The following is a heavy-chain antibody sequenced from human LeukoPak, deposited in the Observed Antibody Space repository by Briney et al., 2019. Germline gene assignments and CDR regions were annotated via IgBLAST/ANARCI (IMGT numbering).Heavy chain of an antibody. CDR1: GGSISGGDYY. V-gene: IGHV4-30-4*08. D-gene: IGHD2-2*02. J-gene: IGHJ2*01. Sequence: PSQTLSLTCTVSGGSISGGDYYWSWIRPPPGKGREWIVYIYYSGSTYYNPSLKSRVTISVDTSKNQFSLKLSSVTAADTAVYYCARVLIPAAILNWYFDLWGRGTLVTVSS. CDR3: ARVLIPAAILNWYFDL. CDR2: IYYSGST.